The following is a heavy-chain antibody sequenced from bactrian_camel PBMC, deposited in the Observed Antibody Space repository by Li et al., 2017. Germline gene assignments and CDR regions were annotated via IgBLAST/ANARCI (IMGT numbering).Heavy chain of an antibody. CDR2: VDSDGSI. Sequence: HVQLVESGGDSVQAGGSLQLSCVASGHAYNGYCLAWFRQAPGKEREGIAGVDSDGSISYADSVKGRFTVSQWNANHTAHLEMNSLKTEDTAMYYCAAGGGIVDYTLWGLGTQVTVS. CDR1: GHAYNGYC. CDR3: AAGGGIVDYTL. D-gene: IGHD2*01. J-gene: IGHJ4*01. V-gene: IGHV3S57*01.